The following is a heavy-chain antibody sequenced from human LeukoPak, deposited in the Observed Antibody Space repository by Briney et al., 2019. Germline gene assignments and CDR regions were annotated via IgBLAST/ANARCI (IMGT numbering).Heavy chain of an antibody. CDR3: AKEVPCSSTSCFSPALDY. Sequence: GSLRLSCSTSGFTFITYSMSWVRQAPGKGLKWVSAISGSAASTYHADSVKGRFTISRDNSKNTLYLQMNSLRAEDTALYYCAKEVPCSSTSCFSPALDYWGQGTLVTVSS. CDR1: GFTFITYS. D-gene: IGHD2-2*01. J-gene: IGHJ4*02. CDR2: ISGSAAST. V-gene: IGHV3-23*01.